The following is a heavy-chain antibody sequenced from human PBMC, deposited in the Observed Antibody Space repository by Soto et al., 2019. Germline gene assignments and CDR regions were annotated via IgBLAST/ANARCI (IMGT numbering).Heavy chain of an antibody. J-gene: IGHJ6*02. CDR1: GFTFNHYA. CDR2: VSGRGGSP. Sequence: VHLLESGGGLVQPGGSLRLACTASGFTFNHYAMSWVRQAPGKGLEWVSAVSGRGGSPKYADSVKGRFIISRDNSNSTLYLQMDSLRGEDTAVYYCAKDSTVTTSLYFYYYGFDVWGQGTTVTVSS. CDR3: AKDSTVTTSLYFYYYGFDV. V-gene: IGHV3-23*01. D-gene: IGHD4-17*01.